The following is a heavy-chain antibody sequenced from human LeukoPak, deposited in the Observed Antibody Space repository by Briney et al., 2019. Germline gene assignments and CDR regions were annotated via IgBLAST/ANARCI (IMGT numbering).Heavy chain of an antibody. V-gene: IGHV4-30-4*01. CDR2: INHSGST. CDR1: GGSISSGDYF. J-gene: IGHJ4*02. Sequence: PSQTLSLTCTVSGGSISSGDYFWSWIRQPPGKGLEWVGEINHSGSTNYNPSLKSRVTISVDTSKNQFSLKLSSVTAADTAVYYCARYSGYYLSYFDYWGQGTLVTVSS. CDR3: ARYSGYYLSYFDY. D-gene: IGHD3-22*01.